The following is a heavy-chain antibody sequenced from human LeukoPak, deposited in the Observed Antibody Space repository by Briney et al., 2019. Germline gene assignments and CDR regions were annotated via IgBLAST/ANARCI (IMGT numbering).Heavy chain of an antibody. CDR1: GFTFTDYA. V-gene: IGHV3-23*01. Sequence: PGGSLRLSCAASGFTFTDYAIYWVRQAPGRGLEWVSGISDYGRTTYYADSVKGRFTVSRDNSRNTAYLQMNSLRADDTAVYYCVKSRRVGANQRGLFDYWGQGTLVTVSP. J-gene: IGHJ4*02. D-gene: IGHD1-26*01. CDR2: ISDYGRTT. CDR3: VKSRRVGANQRGLFDY.